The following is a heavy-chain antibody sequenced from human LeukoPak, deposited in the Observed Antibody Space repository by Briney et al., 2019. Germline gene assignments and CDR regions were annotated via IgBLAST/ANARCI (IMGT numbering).Heavy chain of an antibody. V-gene: IGHV4-34*01. J-gene: IGHJ4*02. D-gene: IGHD5-12*01. CDR1: GESFSDYY. Sequence: PSETLSLTCAVYGESFSDYYGSWLRQPRGKGVEGGGEINHSGSTNYNPSLKIRVTISVDTSKNQFSLKLSSVTAADTAVYYCARGRVATFFDYWGQGTLVTVSS. CDR2: INHSGST. CDR3: ARGRVATFFDY.